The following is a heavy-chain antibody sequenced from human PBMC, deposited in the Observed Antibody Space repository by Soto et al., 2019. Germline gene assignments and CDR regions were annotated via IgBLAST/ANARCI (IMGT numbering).Heavy chain of an antibody. D-gene: IGHD3-16*01. CDR3: ARGGIGPRVIPGDLDS. V-gene: IGHV4-59*01. CDR2: FFYGINT. CDR1: GGSIRGYY. J-gene: IGHJ4*02. Sequence: SETLSLTCTVSGGSIRGYYWSWVRQPPGKGLEWIGYFFYGINTNYNPSLESRVTISVDTSKNQFSLRLTSVTAADSAVYYCARGGIGPRVIPGDLDSWGQGILVTVSS.